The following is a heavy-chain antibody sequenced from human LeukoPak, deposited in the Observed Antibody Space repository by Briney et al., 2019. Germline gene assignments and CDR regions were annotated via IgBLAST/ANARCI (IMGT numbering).Heavy chain of an antibody. J-gene: IGHJ4*02. CDR1: GYTFNTYG. D-gene: IGHD6-25*01. CDR3: LRDAQRPRVTPDY. V-gene: IGHV1-18*01. Sequence: ASVKVSCKASGYTFNTYGISWVRQAPGQGLEWMGWISTYNGDTNYVQNLQGRVTMTTDTSTSTAYMELMSLRSDDTAVYYCLRDAQRPRVTPDYWGQGTLVTVSS. CDR2: ISTYNGDT.